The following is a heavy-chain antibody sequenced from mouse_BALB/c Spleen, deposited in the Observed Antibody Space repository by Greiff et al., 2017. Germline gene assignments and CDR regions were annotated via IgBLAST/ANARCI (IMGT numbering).Heavy chain of an antibody. V-gene: IGHV5-6-5*01. Sequence: EVQRVESGGGLVKPGGSLKLSCAASGFTFSSYAMSWVRQTPEKRLEWVASISSGGSTYYPDSVKGRFTISRDNARNILYLQMSSLRSEDTAMYYCARGGDGYYAMDYWGQGTSVTVSS. CDR3: ARGGDGYYAMDY. CDR1: GFTFSSYA. D-gene: IGHD2-3*01. CDR2: ISSGGST. J-gene: IGHJ4*01.